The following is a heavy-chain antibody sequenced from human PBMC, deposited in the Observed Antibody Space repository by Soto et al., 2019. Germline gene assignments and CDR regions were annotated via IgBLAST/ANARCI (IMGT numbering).Heavy chain of an antibody. CDR1: GYTFTSYD. Sequence: ASVKVSCKASGYTFTSYDINWVRQATGQGLEWMGWMNPNSGNTGYAQKFQGRVTMTRNTSISTAYMELSSLRSEDTAVYYCAMWSSWSYYYYGMDVWGQGTTVTVSS. J-gene: IGHJ6*02. CDR2: MNPNSGNT. CDR3: AMWSSWSYYYYGMDV. V-gene: IGHV1-8*01. D-gene: IGHD6-13*01.